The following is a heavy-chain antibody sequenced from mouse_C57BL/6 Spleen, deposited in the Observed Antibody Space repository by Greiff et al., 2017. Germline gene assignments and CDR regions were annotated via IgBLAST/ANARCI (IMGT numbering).Heavy chain of an antibody. CDR1: GYTFTDYE. V-gene: IGHV1-15*01. CDR2: IDPETGGT. J-gene: IGHJ1*03. Sequence: VQLQESGAELVRPGASVTLSCKASGYTFTDYEMHWVKQTPVHGLEWIGAIDPETGGTAYNQKFKGKAILTADKSSSTAYMELRSLTSEDSAVYYCTRCGNYVFYWYFDVWGTGTTVTVSS. D-gene: IGHD2-1*01. CDR3: TRCGNYVFYWYFDV.